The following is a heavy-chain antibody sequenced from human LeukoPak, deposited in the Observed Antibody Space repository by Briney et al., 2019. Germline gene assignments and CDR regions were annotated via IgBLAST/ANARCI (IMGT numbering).Heavy chain of an antibody. CDR1: YS. D-gene: IGHD3-10*01. J-gene: IGHJ5*02. Sequence: YSMSWIRQPPGKGLEWIGSMSHSGSAFYNPSLKSRVSISVDTSKNQFSLRVTSVTAADTALYYCARRSLREAYNRFDPWGQGTLVTVSS. CDR2: MSHSGSA. CDR3: ARRSLREAYNRFDP. V-gene: IGHV4-39*01.